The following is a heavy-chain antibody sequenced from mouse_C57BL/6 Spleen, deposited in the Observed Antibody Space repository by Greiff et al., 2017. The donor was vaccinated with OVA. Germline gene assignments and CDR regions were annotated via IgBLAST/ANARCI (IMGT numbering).Heavy chain of an antibody. CDR1: GYTFTSYW. CDR2: INPSNGGT. V-gene: IGHV1-53*01. J-gene: IGHJ3*01. CDR3: ASGLEGYYAWFAY. Sequence: QVQLQQPGTELVKPGASVKLSCKASGYTFTSYWMHWVKQRPGQGLEWIGNINPSNGGTNYNEKFKSKATLTVDKSSSTAYMQLSILTSEDSAVYYCASGLEGYYAWFAYWGQGTLVTVSA. D-gene: IGHD2-3*01.